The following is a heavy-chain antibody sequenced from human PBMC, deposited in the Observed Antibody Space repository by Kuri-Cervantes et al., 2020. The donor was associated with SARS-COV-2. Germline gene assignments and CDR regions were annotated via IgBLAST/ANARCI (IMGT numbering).Heavy chain of an antibody. J-gene: IGHJ6*02. V-gene: IGHV1-2*04. D-gene: IGHD1/OR15-1a*01. Sequence: ASVKVSCKASGGTFSSYTISWVRQAPGQGLEWVGWINPNSGDTNYSQKFQGWVTMTRDTSISTAYMELSRLKSDDTAVYYCARPKGLAGTGHYYGLDVWGQGTTVTVSS. CDR1: GGTFSSYT. CDR2: INPNSGDT. CDR3: ARPKGLAGTGHYYGLDV.